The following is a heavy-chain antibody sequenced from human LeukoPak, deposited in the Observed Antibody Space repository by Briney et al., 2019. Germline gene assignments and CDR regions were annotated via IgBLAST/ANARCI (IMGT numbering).Heavy chain of an antibody. CDR3: AQQLVKGSFDY. J-gene: IGHJ4*02. CDR1: GGTFSSYA. CDR2: IIPIFGTA. Sequence: SVKVSCKASGGTFSSYAISWVRQAPGQGLEWMGGIIPIFGTANYAQKFRGRVTMTRDTSTSTVYMELSSLRSEDTAVYYCAQQLVKGSFDYWGQGTLVTVSS. V-gene: IGHV1-69*05. D-gene: IGHD6-13*01.